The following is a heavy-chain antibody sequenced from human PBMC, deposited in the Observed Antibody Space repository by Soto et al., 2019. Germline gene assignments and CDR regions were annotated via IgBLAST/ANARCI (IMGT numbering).Heavy chain of an antibody. Sequence: QVQLEQSGAEVKQPGSSVKVSCKTSGGTFSTYAINWVRQAPGQGLEWMGAIIPLFGTADYSQKFQGRVTITADESTSTAYMELSSLRSDDTAVYFCARPKGTYSSSYYYFDFWGQGTLVTVSS. J-gene: IGHJ4*02. D-gene: IGHD6-13*01. CDR3: ARPKGTYSSSYYYFDF. CDR2: IIPLFGTA. CDR1: GGTFSTYA. V-gene: IGHV1-69*01.